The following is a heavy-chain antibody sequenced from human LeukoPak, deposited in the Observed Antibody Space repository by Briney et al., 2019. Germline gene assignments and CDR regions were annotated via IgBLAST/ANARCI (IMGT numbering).Heavy chain of an antibody. Sequence: SETLSLTCSVSGGSISSYYWSWIRQPPGRGLEWIGYIYTSGSTNYNPSLKSRVTISVDTSKNQFSLKLSSVTAADTAVYYCARHHDYDFWSGYSYFDYWGQGTLVTVSS. J-gene: IGHJ4*02. D-gene: IGHD3-3*01. CDR2: IYTSGST. CDR3: ARHHDYDFWSGYSYFDY. V-gene: IGHV4-4*09. CDR1: GGSISSYY.